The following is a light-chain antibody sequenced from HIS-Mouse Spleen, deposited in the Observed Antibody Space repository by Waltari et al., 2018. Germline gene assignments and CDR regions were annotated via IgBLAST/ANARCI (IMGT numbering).Light chain of an antibody. CDR2: KAS. Sequence: LQITQSPSTLSASVGDRIHITCRARQSISSWLAWYQQKPGKAPKLLIYKASSLESGVPSRFSGSGSGTEFTLTISSLQPDDFATYYCQQYNSYLTFGPGTKVDIK. CDR1: QSISSW. CDR3: QQYNSYLT. J-gene: IGKJ3*01. V-gene: IGKV1-5*03.